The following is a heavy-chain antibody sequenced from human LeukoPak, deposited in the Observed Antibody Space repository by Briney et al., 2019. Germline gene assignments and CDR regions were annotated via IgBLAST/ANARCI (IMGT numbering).Heavy chain of an antibody. V-gene: IGHV1-3*01. CDR3: ARVRGVLKYYFDY. D-gene: IGHD3-10*01. CDR1: GYTFTSYA. CDR2: INAGNGNT. Sequence: ASVKVSCKASGYTFTSYAMHWVRQDPGQRLEWMGWINAGNGNTKYSQKFQGRVTITRDTSASTAYMELSSLRSEDTAVYYCARVRGVLKYYFDYWGQGTLVTVSS. J-gene: IGHJ4*02.